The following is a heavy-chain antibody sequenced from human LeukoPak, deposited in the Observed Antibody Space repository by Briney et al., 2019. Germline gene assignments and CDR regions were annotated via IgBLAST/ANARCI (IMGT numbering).Heavy chain of an antibody. D-gene: IGHD3-9*01. CDR1: GFTFSDYY. CDR2: ISISGSTI. Sequence: KPGGSLRLSCAASGFTFSDYYMSWIRQAPGKWLEWVSYISISGSTIYYADSVKGRFTISRDNAKNSLYLQMNSLRAEDTAVYYCAREYYDILTGYYMPLDYWGQGTLVTVSS. V-gene: IGHV3-11*01. J-gene: IGHJ4*02. CDR3: AREYYDILTGYYMPLDY.